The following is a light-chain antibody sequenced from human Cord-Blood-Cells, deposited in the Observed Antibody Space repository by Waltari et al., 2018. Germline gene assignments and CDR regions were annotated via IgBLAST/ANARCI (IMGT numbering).Light chain of an antibody. Sequence: QSALTQPASVSGSPGQSITISCTGTSSDVAGSNHVSWYQQHPGKAPQHMIYDVSKRPSGVSNRFSGSKSGNTASLTISGLQAEDEADYYCSSYTSSPFVFGTGTKVTVL. CDR1: SSDVAGSNH. J-gene: IGLJ1*01. V-gene: IGLV2-14*01. CDR2: DVS. CDR3: SSYTSSPFV.